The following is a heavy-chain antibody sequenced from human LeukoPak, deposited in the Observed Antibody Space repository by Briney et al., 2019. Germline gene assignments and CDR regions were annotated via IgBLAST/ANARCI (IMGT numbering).Heavy chain of an antibody. CDR3: ARLSQWGPYYFDY. CDR2: IYHSGST. V-gene: IGHV4-38-2*01. J-gene: IGHJ4*02. CDR1: GYSISSGYY. D-gene: IGHD1-26*01. Sequence: SETLSLTCAVSGYSISSGYYWGCIRQPPGKGLEWIGSIYHSGSTYYNPSLKSRVTISVDTSKNQFSLKLSSVTAADTAVYYCARLSQWGPYYFDYWGQGTLVTVSS.